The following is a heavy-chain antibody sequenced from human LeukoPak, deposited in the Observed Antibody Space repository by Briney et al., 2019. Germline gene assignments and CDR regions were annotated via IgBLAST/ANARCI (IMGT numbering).Heavy chain of an antibody. CDR1: GGSFSGYY. V-gene: IGHV4-34*01. CDR2: INHSGST. Sequence: SETLSLTCAVYGGSFSGYYWSWIRQPPGKGLEWIGEINHSGSTNYNPSLKSRVTISVDTSKNQFSLKLSSVTAADTAVYYCARGGGITMVRDPRPRGLGFDPWGQGTLVTVSS. J-gene: IGHJ5*02. CDR3: ARGGGITMVRDPRPRGLGFDP. D-gene: IGHD3-10*01.